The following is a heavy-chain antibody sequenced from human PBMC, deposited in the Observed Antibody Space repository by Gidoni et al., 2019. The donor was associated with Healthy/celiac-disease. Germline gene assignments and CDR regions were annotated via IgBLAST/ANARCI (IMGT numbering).Heavy chain of an antibody. CDR2: IYYSGST. D-gene: IGHD6-25*01. CDR1: GGSISSYY. V-gene: IGHV4-59*08. J-gene: IGHJ5*02. Sequence: QVPLQESGPGLVKPSETLSLTCTVPGGSISSYYWSWIRQPPGKGLEWIGYIYYSGSTNYNPSLKSRVTISVDTSKNQFSLKLSSVTAADTAVYYCARGGAASWFDPWGQGTLVTVSS. CDR3: ARGGAASWFDP.